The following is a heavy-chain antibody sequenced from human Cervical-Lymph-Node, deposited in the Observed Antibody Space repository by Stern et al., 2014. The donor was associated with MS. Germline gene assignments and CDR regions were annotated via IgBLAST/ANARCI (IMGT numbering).Heavy chain of an antibody. Sequence: QVQLQESGPGLVKPSQTLSLTCSVSGGSVSSGSSSWSWIRQPAGKGLEWIGRIYPSGSTTYSPSLNSRVTISLDTPKNQFPLKLNSVTAADTAVYFCASPLYCTSSGCYDHWGQGALITVSS. CDR1: GGSVSSGSSS. CDR2: IYPSGST. J-gene: IGHJ4*02. CDR3: ASPLYCTSSGCYDH. V-gene: IGHV4-61*02. D-gene: IGHD2-2*01.